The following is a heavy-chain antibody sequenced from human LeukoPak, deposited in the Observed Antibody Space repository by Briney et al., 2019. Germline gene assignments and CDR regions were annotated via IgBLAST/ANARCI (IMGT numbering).Heavy chain of an antibody. CDR1: GFTFSNYG. CDR2: IWHDGSNE. Sequence: GRSLRLSCAASGFTFSNYGMHWVRQAPGKGLEWVAVIWHDGSNEYYADSVRGRFTISRDNSKNTLYLQMNSLRAEDTAVYYCARDYGDRYWGQGTLVSVSS. D-gene: IGHD4-17*01. V-gene: IGHV3-33*01. J-gene: IGHJ4*02. CDR3: ARDYGDRY.